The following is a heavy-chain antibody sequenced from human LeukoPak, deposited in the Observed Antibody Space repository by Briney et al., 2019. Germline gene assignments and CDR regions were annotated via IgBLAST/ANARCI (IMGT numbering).Heavy chain of an antibody. CDR1: GFTFSSYA. V-gene: IGHV3-23*01. J-gene: IGHJ4*02. CDR2: ISGSGGST. Sequence: GGSLRLSCAASGFTFSSYAMSWVRQAPGKGLEWVSAISGSGGSTYYADSVKGRFTISRDYSKNTLYLQMNSLRAEDTAVYYCAKGLDYSSSQMDSWGQGTLVTVSS. CDR3: AKGLDYSSSQMDS. D-gene: IGHD6-6*01.